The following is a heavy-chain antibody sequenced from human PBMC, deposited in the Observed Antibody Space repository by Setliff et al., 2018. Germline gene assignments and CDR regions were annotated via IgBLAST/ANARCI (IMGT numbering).Heavy chain of an antibody. J-gene: IGHJ4*02. CDR1: GYTLSNSI. D-gene: IGHD3-10*01. Sequence: GASVKVSCKASGYTLSNSILSWVRQAPGQGLEWMVWISAYNGKTYFAQKFQDRITLTTHTSTSTVYMELGSLTTDDTAIYYCARVESMVRGKNILRHFDYWGQGTQVTVSS. CDR2: ISAYNGKT. V-gene: IGHV1-18*01. CDR3: ARVESMVRGKNILRHFDY.